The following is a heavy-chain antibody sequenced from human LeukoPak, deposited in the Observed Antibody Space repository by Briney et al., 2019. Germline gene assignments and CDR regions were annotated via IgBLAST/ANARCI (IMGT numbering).Heavy chain of an antibody. CDR2: ISAYNGNT. CDR1: CYTLTNYS. Sequence: GASLKVACKASCYTLTNYSISSVRQAPGQELEWMEWISAYNGNTLYAQNLERRVNMPTDTSTSTVYMDLRSLISDDTAVYYCARSLVVVPALTVDYYYMDVWGKGTTVTVSS. CDR3: ARSLVVVPALTVDYYYMDV. D-gene: IGHD2-2*01. V-gene: IGHV1-18*01. J-gene: IGHJ6*03.